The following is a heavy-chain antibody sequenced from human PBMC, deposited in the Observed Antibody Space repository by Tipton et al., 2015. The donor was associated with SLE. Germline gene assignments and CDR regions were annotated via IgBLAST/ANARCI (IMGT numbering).Heavy chain of an antibody. D-gene: IGHD3-22*01. CDR1: GYTFTGYY. V-gene: IGHV1-2*02. CDR2: INPNSGGT. Sequence: QLVQSGAEVKKPGASVKVSCKASGYTFTGYYMHWVRQAPGQGLEWMGWINPNSGGTNYAQKFQGRVTMTRDTSISTAYMVLSRLRSDDTAVYYCARDAIVGGRGWFDPGGQGAWSPTPQ. J-gene: IGHJ5*02. CDR3: ARDAIVGGRGWFDP.